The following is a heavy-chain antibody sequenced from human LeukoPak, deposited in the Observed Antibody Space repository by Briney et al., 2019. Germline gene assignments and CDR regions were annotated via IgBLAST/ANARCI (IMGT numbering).Heavy chain of an antibody. D-gene: IGHD4-17*01. CDR2: ISYDGTNK. CDR1: GFAFSTFG. V-gene: IGHV3-30*03. Sequence: PGRSLRLSCAASGFAFSTFGMHWVRQAPGKGLEWVAVISYDGTNKYYADSVKGRFTISRDNAKNSLYLQMNSLRAEDTAVYYCARDPKYGDYGQHAFDIWGQGTMVTVSS. CDR3: ARDPKYGDYGQHAFDI. J-gene: IGHJ3*02.